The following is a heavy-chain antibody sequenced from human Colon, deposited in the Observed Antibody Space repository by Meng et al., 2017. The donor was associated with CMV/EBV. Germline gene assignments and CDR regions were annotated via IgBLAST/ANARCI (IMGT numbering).Heavy chain of an antibody. CDR1: GFTFSRYA. CDR2: ISGSGGRT. V-gene: IGHV3-23*01. D-gene: IGHD4-23*01. CDR3: AKGSYSDYGGDYFDS. Sequence: GESLKISCAASGFTFSRYAMSWVRQAPGKGLEWVSAISGSGGRTYYADSVKGRFTISRDNSKNTLYVQMNSLRAEDTDLYYCAKGSYSDYGGDYFDSWGQGTLVTVSS. J-gene: IGHJ4*01.